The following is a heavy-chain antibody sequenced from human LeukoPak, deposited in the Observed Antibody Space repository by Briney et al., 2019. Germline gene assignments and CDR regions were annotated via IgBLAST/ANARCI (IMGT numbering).Heavy chain of an antibody. CDR2: IYTSGST. D-gene: IGHD5-18*01. V-gene: IGHV4-61*02. Sequence: SETLSLTCTVSGGSISSGSYYWSWIRQPAGKGLEWIGRIYTSGSTNYNPSLKSRVTISVDTSKNQFSLKLSSVTAADTAVYYCASSKREDTAMVYSFDYWGQGTLVTVSS. J-gene: IGHJ4*02. CDR3: ASSKREDTAMVYSFDY. CDR1: GGSISSGSYY.